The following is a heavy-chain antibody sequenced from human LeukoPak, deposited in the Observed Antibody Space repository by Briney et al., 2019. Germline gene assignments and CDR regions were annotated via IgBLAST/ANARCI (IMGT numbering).Heavy chain of an antibody. Sequence: GGSLRLSCAASGFTFSNYWMHWVRQAPGKGLVWVSRINSDGINTSYADSVKGRFTISRDNAKNTLNLQMNSLRAEDTAVYYCARSIAVAGNIYFDYWGQGTLVTVSS. CDR3: ARSIAVAGNIYFDY. CDR1: GFTFSNYW. J-gene: IGHJ4*02. CDR2: INSDGINT. D-gene: IGHD6-19*01. V-gene: IGHV3-74*01.